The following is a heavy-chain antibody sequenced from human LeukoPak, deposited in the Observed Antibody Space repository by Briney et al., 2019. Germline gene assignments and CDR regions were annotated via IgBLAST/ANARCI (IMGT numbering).Heavy chain of an antibody. V-gene: IGHV3-48*03. Sequence: PGGSLRLSCAASGFTLSSYEMNWVRQAPGKGLEWVSYISSSGSTKYYADSVKGRFTISRDNAKNSLYLQMNSLRAEDTAVYYCAREGYYDSSGYLGVFDYWGQGTLVTVSS. CDR2: ISSSGSTK. D-gene: IGHD3-22*01. J-gene: IGHJ4*02. CDR3: AREGYYDSSGYLGVFDY. CDR1: GFTLSSYE.